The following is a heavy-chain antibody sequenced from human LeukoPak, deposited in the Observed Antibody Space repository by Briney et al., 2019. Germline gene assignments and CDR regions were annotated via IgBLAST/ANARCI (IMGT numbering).Heavy chain of an antibody. V-gene: IGHV4-38-2*02. D-gene: IGHD6-19*01. CDR2: IYYSGST. J-gene: IGHJ4*02. CDR1: GYSISSDYY. Sequence: SETLSLTCTVSGYSISSDYYWGWIRQPPGKGLEWIGSIYYSGSTYYNPSLKSRVTISVDTSKDQFSLKLSSVTAADTAVYYCARLGAVAGGTYFDYWGQGTLVTVSS. CDR3: ARLGAVAGGTYFDY.